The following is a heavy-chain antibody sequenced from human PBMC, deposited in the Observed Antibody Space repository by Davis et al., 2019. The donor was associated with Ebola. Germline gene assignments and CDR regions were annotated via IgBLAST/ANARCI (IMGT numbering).Heavy chain of an antibody. Sequence: MPGGSLRLSCTVSGESVSSFYWSWIRQPPGKGLEWIGYIYYSGSTNYNPSLKSRVTISVDTSKNQFSLKLSSVTAADTAVYYCARVYYSSSNWFDPWGQGTLVTVSS. CDR1: GESVSSFY. CDR3: ARVYYSSSNWFDP. J-gene: IGHJ5*02. V-gene: IGHV4-59*02. CDR2: IYYSGST. D-gene: IGHD6-6*01.